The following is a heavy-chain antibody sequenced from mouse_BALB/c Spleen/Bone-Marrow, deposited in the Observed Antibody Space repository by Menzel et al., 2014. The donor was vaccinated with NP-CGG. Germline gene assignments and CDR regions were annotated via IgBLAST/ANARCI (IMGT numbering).Heavy chain of an antibody. CDR2: IRLESHNYAT. Sequence: EVKLVESGGGLVQPGGSMKLSCVASGFTFSNYWMNWVRQSPEKGLEWVAEIRLESHNYATHYAESVKGRFTISRDDSKSSVYLQMNNLRAEDTGIYYCTTGFAYWGQGTLVTVSA. CDR3: TTGFAY. V-gene: IGHV6-6*02. CDR1: GFTFSNYW. J-gene: IGHJ3*01.